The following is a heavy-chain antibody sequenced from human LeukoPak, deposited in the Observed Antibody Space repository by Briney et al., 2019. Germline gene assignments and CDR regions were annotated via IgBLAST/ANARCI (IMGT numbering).Heavy chain of an antibody. J-gene: IGHJ4*02. D-gene: IGHD3-3*01. Sequence: GRSLRLSCAASGFTFSSYAMHWVRQAPGKGLEWVAVISYDGSNKYYADSVKGRFTISRDNSKNTLSLQMNSLRAEDTAVCYCARSPSDTIFGVAHFDYWGQGTLVTASS. CDR3: ARSPSDTIFGVAHFDY. CDR2: ISYDGSNK. V-gene: IGHV3-30*01. CDR1: GFTFSSYA.